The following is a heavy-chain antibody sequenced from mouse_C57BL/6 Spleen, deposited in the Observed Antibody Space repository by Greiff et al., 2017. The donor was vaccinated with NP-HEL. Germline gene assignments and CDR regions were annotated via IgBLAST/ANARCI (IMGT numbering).Heavy chain of an antibody. CDR3: ARYNDYALDC. J-gene: IGHJ2*01. D-gene: IGHD2-4*01. CDR1: GFTFTDYY. V-gene: IGHV7-3*01. Sequence: EVQLVESGGGLVQPGGSLSLSCAASGFTFTDYYMSWVRQPPGKALEWLGFIRNKANGYTTEYSASVQRRFTISRDNAQSILYLQLNALRAEDSATDCCARYNDYALDCWGQGTTLTVSS. CDR2: IRNKANGYTT.